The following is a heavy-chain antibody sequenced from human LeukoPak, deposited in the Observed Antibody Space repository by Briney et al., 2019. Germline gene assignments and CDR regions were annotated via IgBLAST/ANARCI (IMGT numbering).Heavy chain of an antibody. CDR3: ERKGRVLNPVYYYGMDV. CDR1: GCTFSSYT. J-gene: IGHJ6*02. D-gene: IGHD3-16*01. CDR2: IILIRGIS. Sequence: SVKVSCKCSGCTFSSYTISWVRQPPAQGLEWVGGIILIRGISNYAQTFHGRVTITADRTTSTAYMEMSRMRSQDTAVYYCERKGRVLNPVYYYGMDVWDQGTTVTVSS. V-gene: IGHV1-69*02.